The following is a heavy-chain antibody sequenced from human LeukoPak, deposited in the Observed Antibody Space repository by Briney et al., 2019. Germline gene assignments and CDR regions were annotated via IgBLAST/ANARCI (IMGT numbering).Heavy chain of an antibody. CDR2: IRSKAYGGTT. CDR3: TRAGSGGGYCSGGSCYSD. Sequence: GGSLRLSCAASGFTFGDYAMSWVRQAPGKGLEWVGFIRSKAYGGTTEYAASVKGRFTISRDDSKSIAYLQMNSLKTEDTAVYYCTRAGSGGGYCSGGSCYSDWGQGTLVTVSS. V-gene: IGHV3-49*04. D-gene: IGHD2-15*01. CDR1: GFTFGDYA. J-gene: IGHJ4*02.